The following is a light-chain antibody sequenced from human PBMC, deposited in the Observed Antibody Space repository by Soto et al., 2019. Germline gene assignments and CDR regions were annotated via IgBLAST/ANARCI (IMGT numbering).Light chain of an antibody. J-gene: IGLJ2*01. CDR1: GSNIGSHT. Sequence: QSALTQPPSASGTPGQRVTISCSGSGSNIGSHTVNWYQQLPGTAPKLLTYTDDQRPSAVPDRFSGSKSGTSASLAISGLQSEDEADYHCVTWDDSLNGPVFGGGTKLTVL. V-gene: IGLV1-44*01. CDR2: TDD. CDR3: VTWDDSLNGPV.